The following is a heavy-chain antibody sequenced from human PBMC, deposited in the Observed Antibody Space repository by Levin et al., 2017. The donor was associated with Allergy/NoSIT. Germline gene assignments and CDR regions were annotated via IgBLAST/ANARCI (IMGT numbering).Heavy chain of an antibody. J-gene: IGHJ4*02. D-gene: IGHD6-25*01. CDR1: GFTFSSYA. CDR3: VKIQIRGYVGGFDY. CDR2: ISSNGGST. Sequence: GGSLRLSCSASGFTFSSYAMHWVRQAPGKGLEYVSAISSNGGSTYYADSVKGRFTISRDNSKNTLYLQMSSLRAEDTAVYYCVKIQIRGYVGGFDYWGQGILVTVSS. V-gene: IGHV3-64D*06.